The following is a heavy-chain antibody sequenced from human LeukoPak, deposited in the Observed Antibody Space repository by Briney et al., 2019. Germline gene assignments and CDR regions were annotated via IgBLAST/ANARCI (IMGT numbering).Heavy chain of an antibody. J-gene: IGHJ6*02. CDR1: GFTVSSNY. V-gene: IGHV3-53*01. CDR2: IYSGGST. D-gene: IGHD3-10*01. CDR3: ASDFGEYYYYGMDV. Sequence: GGXLXLSXXASGFTVSSNYMSWVRQAPGKGLXXXSFIYSGGSTYYADSVKGRFTISRDNSKNTLYLQMNSLRAEDTAVYYCASDFGEYYYYGMDVWGQGTTVTVSS.